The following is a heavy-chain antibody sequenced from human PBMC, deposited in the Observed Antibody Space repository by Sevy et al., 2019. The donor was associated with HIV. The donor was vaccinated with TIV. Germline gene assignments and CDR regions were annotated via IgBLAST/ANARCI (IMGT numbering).Heavy chain of an antibody. Sequence: GGSLRLSCAASGFPFTSYGMHWVRQAPGKGLEWVALIWYDGSNKYYGDSVKGRFTISRDNSKNTLYLQMNSLRAEETAVYYCARDLWGGVSGDETRYYFDYWGQGTLVTVSS. J-gene: IGHJ4*02. V-gene: IGHV3-33*01. CDR1: GFPFTSYG. CDR2: IWYDGSNK. CDR3: ARDLWGGVSGDETRYYFDY. D-gene: IGHD3-16*01.